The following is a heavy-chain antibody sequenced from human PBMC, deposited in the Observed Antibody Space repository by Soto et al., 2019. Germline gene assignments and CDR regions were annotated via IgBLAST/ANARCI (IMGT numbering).Heavy chain of an antibody. CDR2: IYYSGST. Sequence: SETLSLTCTVSGGSISSSSYYWGWIRQPPGKGLEWIGSIYYSGSTYYNPSLKSRVTISVDTSKNQFSLKLSSVTAADTAVYYCARHDGGVAATRYDAFDIWGQGTMVTVSS. CDR3: ARHDGGVAATRYDAFDI. V-gene: IGHV4-39*01. J-gene: IGHJ3*02. D-gene: IGHD2-15*01. CDR1: GGSISSSSYY.